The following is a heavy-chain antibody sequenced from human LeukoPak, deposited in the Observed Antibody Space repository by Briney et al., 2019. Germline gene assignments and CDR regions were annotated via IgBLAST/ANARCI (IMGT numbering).Heavy chain of an antibody. J-gene: IGHJ5*02. CDR1: GGSISSGGYS. V-gene: IGHV4-30-2*01. Sequence: SETLSLTCAVSGGSISSGGYSWSWIRQPPGKGLEWIGYIYHSGSTYYNPSLKSRVTISVDRSKNQFSLKLSSVTAADTAVYYCARDRKYYGSGSYEGWFDPWGQGTLVTVSS. CDR3: ARDRKYYGSGSYEGWFDP. D-gene: IGHD3-10*01. CDR2: IYHSGST.